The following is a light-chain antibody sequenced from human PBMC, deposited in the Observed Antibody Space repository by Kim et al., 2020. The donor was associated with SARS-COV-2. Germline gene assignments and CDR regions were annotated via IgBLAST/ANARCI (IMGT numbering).Light chain of an antibody. CDR3: QSYDSSNPWV. V-gene: IGLV6-57*02. J-gene: IGLJ3*02. CDR2: EDN. Sequence: KTVTISCTGSSGSIASNYVQWYQQRPGSAPTTVIYEDNQSPSGVPDRFSGSIDSSSNSASLTISGLKTEDEADYYCQSYDSSNPWVFGGGTQLTVL. CDR1: SGSIASNY.